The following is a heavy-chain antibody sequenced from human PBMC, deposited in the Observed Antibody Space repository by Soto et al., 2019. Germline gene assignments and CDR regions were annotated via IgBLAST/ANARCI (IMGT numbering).Heavy chain of an antibody. CDR1: GFTFSSYN. CDR3: AREDIWYRVDY. CDR2: ISSGSYTI. Sequence: EVQVVESGGGLVQPRGSLRLSCVASGFTFSSYNMNWVRQAPGKGLEWVSYISSGSYTIYYADSVKGRFTISRDNAKNTLYLQMNSLRAEDTAVYYCAREDIWYRVDYWGQGTLVTVSS. J-gene: IGHJ4*02. V-gene: IGHV3-48*01. D-gene: IGHD6-13*01.